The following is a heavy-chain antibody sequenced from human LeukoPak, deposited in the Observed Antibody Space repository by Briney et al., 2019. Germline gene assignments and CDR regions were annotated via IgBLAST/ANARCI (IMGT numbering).Heavy chain of an antibody. V-gene: IGHV3-23*01. J-gene: IGHJ6*02. CDR2: ISGSGGST. CDR1: GFTFSSYA. D-gene: IGHD2-2*01. Sequence: GGSLRVSCAASGFTFSSYAMSWVRQAPGKGLEWVSAISGSGGSTYYADSVKGRFTISRDNSKNTLYLQMNSLRAEDTAVYYCAKDEPAAIDYYGMDVWGQGTTVTVSS. CDR3: AKDEPAAIDYYGMDV.